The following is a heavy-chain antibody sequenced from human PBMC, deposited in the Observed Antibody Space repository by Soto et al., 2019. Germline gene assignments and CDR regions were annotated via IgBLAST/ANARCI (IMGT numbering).Heavy chain of an antibody. CDR1: GFTFSSYA. CDR3: AKDPSIYDYVWGSYRYPLYFDY. J-gene: IGHJ4*02. Sequence: EVQLLESGGGLVQPGGSLRLSCAASGFTFSSYAMSWVRQAPGKGLEWVSAISGSGGSTYYADSVKGRFTISRDNSTNTLYLQMNSLRAEDTAVYYCAKDPSIYDYVWGSYRYPLYFDYWGQGTLVTVSS. D-gene: IGHD3-16*02. CDR2: ISGSGGST. V-gene: IGHV3-23*01.